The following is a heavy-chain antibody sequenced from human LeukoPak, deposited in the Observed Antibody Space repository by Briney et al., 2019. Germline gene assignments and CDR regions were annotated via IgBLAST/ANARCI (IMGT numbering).Heavy chain of an antibody. Sequence: GGSLRLSCAASGFTFSSYAMSWVRQAPGKGLEWVSAISGSGGSTYYADSVKGRFTISRDNSKNTLYLQMNSLRAEDTAVYYCAKDQRGYSFGSPFQHWGQGTLVTVSS. V-gene: IGHV3-23*01. CDR3: AKDQRGYSFGSPFQH. CDR1: GFTFSSYA. D-gene: IGHD5-18*01. J-gene: IGHJ1*01. CDR2: ISGSGGST.